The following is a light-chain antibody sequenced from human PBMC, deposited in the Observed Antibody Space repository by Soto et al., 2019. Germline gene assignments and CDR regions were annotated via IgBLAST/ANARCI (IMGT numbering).Light chain of an antibody. V-gene: IGLV1-44*01. CDR1: SSNIGSYA. CDR3: AAWDDSLNGLV. J-gene: IGLJ2*01. CDR2: NNN. Sequence: QSVLTQPPSASGTPGQRVTISCSGSSSNIGSYAVNWYQHLPGTAPKLLIQNNNKRPSGVPDRFSGSKSGTSASLAISWLHSEDDADYFCAAWDDSLNGLVFGGWTKLTVL.